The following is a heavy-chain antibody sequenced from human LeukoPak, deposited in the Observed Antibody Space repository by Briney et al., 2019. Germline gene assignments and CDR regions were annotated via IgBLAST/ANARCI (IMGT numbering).Heavy chain of an antibody. CDR3: AKYGGNFCY. Sequence: PGRSLRLSCAASGFTFSTYTIHWVRQAPGKGLEWVAFIRYDGSNKYYADSVKGRFTISRDNSKNTLYLQMNSLRAEDTAVYYCAKYGGNFCYWGQGTLVTVSS. J-gene: IGHJ4*02. CDR2: IRYDGSNK. V-gene: IGHV3-30*02. D-gene: IGHD4-23*01. CDR1: GFTFSTYT.